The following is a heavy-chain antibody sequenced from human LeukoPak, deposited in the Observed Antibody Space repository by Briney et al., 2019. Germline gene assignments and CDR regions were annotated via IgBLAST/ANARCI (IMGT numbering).Heavy chain of an antibody. CDR3: ATATQPRGYFLH. D-gene: IGHD2-2*01. CDR2: ISVNNGGT. Sequence: GASVKVSCKASGYTFTTYSLAWVRQAPGQSLEWMGWISVNNGGTNYAQSFQDRVTLSRDTSTNTAYLELRSLRSDDTAIIYCATATQPRGYFLHWGQGTLVTVS. V-gene: IGHV1-18*01. J-gene: IGHJ1*01. CDR1: GYTFTTYS.